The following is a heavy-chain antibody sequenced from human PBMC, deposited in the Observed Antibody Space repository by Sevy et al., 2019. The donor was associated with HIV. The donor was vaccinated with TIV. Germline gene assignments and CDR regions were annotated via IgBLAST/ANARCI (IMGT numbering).Heavy chain of an antibody. CDR1: GGSISSGGYY. J-gene: IGHJ4*02. V-gene: IGHV4-31*03. CDR3: ARGREPTVTATL. Sequence: SETLSLTCTVSGGSISSGGYYWSWIRQHTGKGLEWIGYIYYSGSTYYNPSLKSRVTISVDTSKNQFSLKLSSVTAADTAVYYCARGREPTVTATLWGQGTLVTVSS. D-gene: IGHD4-17*01. CDR2: IYYSGST.